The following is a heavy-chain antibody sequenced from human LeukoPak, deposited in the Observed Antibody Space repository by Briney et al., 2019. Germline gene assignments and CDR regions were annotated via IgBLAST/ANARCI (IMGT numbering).Heavy chain of an antibody. CDR2: ISASGGST. CDR1: GFTLSSYA. CDR3: AKVMKGSERLTMVRGVIIKTVGLYYMDV. V-gene: IGHV3-23*01. D-gene: IGHD3-10*01. Sequence: PGGSLRLSCAASGFTLSSYAMSWVRQAPGKGLEWVSSISASGGSTNYADSVKGRFTISRDNSKNTVYLQMNSLRAEDTAVYYCAKVMKGSERLTMVRGVIIKTVGLYYMDVWGKGTTVTVSS. J-gene: IGHJ6*03.